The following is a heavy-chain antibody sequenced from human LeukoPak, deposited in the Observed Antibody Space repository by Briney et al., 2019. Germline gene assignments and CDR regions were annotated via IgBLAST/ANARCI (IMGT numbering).Heavy chain of an antibody. V-gene: IGHV3-15*01. J-gene: IGHJ3*01. D-gene: IGHD3-10*01. Sequence: GGSLRLSCAASGFTFSNAWMSWVRQAPGKGLEWVGRIKSKTDGGTTDYAAPVKGRFTISRDDSKNTLYLQMNSLKTEDTAVYYCTTDPKSPKFQWLGKLDLVETWAQGTMVTVSS. CDR1: GFTFSNAW. CDR3: TTDPKSPKFQWLGKLDLVET. CDR2: IKSKTDGGTT.